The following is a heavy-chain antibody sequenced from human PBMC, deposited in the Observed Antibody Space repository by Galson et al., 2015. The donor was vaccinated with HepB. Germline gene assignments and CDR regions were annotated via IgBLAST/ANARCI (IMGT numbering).Heavy chain of an antibody. CDR2: FSPGDSDS. CDR3: ARRRWFCSGGSCPEGYYFGY. V-gene: IGHV5-51*01. D-gene: IGHD2-15*01. CDR1: GYSFTNYW. J-gene: IGHJ4*02. Sequence: QSGAEVKKPGESLRISCKGVGYSFTNYWIGWVRQMPGKGLEWMGIFSPGDSDSRYSPSFQGRVTISADRSTNTAFLQLSRLRASDTAIYYCARRRWFCSGGSCPEGYYFGYWGQGTLLTVSS.